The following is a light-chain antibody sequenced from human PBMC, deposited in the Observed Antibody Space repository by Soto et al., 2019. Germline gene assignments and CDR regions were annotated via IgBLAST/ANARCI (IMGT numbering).Light chain of an antibody. CDR1: SGDIGSYNR. J-gene: IGLJ1*01. CDR3: SSYTNINTRACV. CDR2: EVT. V-gene: IGLV2-14*01. Sequence: QSVLTQPASVSGSPGQSITISCTGTSGDIGSYNRVSWYQQHPGIAPKLIIYEVTDRPSGVSNRFSGSKSGNTASLTISGLQAEDEAEYYCSSYTNINTRACVFGTGTKLTVL.